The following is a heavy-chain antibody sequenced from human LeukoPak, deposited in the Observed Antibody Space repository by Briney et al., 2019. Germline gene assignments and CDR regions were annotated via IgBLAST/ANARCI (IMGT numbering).Heavy chain of an antibody. Sequence: SETLSLTCTVSGGSISSYYWSWIRQPPGKGLEWIGYIYTSGSTNYNPSLKSRVTISVDTSKNQFSLKLSSVTAADTAVYYCATHSYGDSTDYWGQGTLVTVSS. V-gene: IGHV4-4*09. CDR2: IYTSGST. J-gene: IGHJ4*02. CDR3: ATHSYGDSTDY. CDR1: GGSISSYY. D-gene: IGHD4-17*01.